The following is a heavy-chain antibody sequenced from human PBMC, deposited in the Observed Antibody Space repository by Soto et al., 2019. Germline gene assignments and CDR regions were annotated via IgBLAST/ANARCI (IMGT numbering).Heavy chain of an antibody. Sequence: SETLSLTCTVSGGSISSGDYYWSWIRQPPGKGLEWIGYIYYSGSTYYNPSLKSRVIISVDTSKNQFSLKLSSVTAADTAVYYCAREGFWRPYDYVWGSYRSTRMSWFDPWGQGTLVTVSS. J-gene: IGHJ5*02. CDR1: GGSISSGDYY. CDR2: IYYSGST. CDR3: AREGFWRPYDYVWGSYRSTRMSWFDP. D-gene: IGHD3-16*02. V-gene: IGHV4-30-4*01.